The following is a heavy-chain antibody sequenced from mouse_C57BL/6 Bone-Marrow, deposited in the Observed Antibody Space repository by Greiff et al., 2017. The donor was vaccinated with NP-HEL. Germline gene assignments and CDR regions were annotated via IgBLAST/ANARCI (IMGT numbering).Heavy chain of an antibody. CDR2: IYPGSGST. J-gene: IGHJ4*01. Sequence: QVHVKQPGAELVKPGASVKMSCKASGYTFTSYWITWVKQRPGQGLEWIGDIYPGSGSTNYTEKFKSKATLTVDTSSSTAYMQLSSLTSEDSAVYYCARPAYYSNYVYAMDYWGQGTSVTVSS. CDR1: GYTFTSYW. D-gene: IGHD2-5*01. CDR3: ARPAYYSNYVYAMDY. V-gene: IGHV1-55*01.